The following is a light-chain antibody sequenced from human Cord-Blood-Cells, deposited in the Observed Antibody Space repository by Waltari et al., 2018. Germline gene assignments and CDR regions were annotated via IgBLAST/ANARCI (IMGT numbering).Light chain of an antibody. CDR2: GAS. J-gene: IGKJ1*01. CDR1: QSVSSSY. CDR3: QQYGSSPWT. V-gene: IGKV3-20*01. Sequence: IVLTQSPGTLSLPPGDRAALPCRASQSVSSSYLAWYQQKPGQAPRLLIYGASSRATGIPDRFSGSGSGTDFTLTISRLEPEDFAVYYCQQYGSSPWTFGQGTKVEIK.